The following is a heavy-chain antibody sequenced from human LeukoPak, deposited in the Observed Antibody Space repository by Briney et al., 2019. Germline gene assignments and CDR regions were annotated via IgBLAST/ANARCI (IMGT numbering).Heavy chain of an antibody. V-gene: IGHV4-39*01. CDR3: AARAATGTIVDS. CDR2: MYYSGTT. CDR1: DGSISTSSYY. D-gene: IGHD6-13*01. Sequence: PSETLSLTCTVSDGSISTSSYYWGWIRQPPGKGLEWIGNMYYSGTTYYDPSLKSRVTMSVDTSKNQFSLRLTSVAAADTAVYYCAARAATGTIVDSWGQGTLVTVSS. J-gene: IGHJ4*02.